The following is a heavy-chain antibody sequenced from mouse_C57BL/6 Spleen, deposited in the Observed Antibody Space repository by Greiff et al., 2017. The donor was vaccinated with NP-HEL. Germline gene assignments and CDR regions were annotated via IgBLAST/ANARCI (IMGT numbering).Heavy chain of an antibody. Sequence: VKLLESGAELAKPGASVKLSCKASGYTFTSYWMHWVKQRPGQGLEWIGYINPSSGYTNYNQKFKDKAPLTPDTSSTTAYMQLSRLTDEESAVCYSGGGDAMDYWGQGTSVTVSS. CDR3: GGGDAMDY. CDR2: INPSSGYT. J-gene: IGHJ4*01. V-gene: IGHV1-7*01. CDR1: GYTFTSYW.